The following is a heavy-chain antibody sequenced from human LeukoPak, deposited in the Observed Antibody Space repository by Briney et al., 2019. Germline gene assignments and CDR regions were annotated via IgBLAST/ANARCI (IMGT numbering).Heavy chain of an antibody. D-gene: IGHD2-21*02. CDR3: AKANCGGDCSPDY. Sequence: GGSLRLSCAASGFTFDDYAIHWVRQAPGKGLEWVSGISWNSGSIGYADSVKGRFTISRDNAKNSLYLQVNSLRAEDTALYYCAKANCGGDCSPDYWGQGTLVTVSS. CDR1: GFTFDDYA. J-gene: IGHJ4*02. V-gene: IGHV3-9*01. CDR2: ISWNSGSI.